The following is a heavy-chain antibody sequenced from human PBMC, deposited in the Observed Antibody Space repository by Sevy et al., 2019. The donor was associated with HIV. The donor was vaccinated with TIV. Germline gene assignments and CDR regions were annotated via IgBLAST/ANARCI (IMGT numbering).Heavy chain of an antibody. Sequence: SETLSLTCTVSGGSVSSGSYYWSWIRQPPGKGLEWIGYIYYSGSTNYHPSLKSRVTISVDTSKNQFPLKLSSVTAADTAVYYCARAYGDYVPYYYGMDVWGQGTTVTVSS. J-gene: IGHJ6*02. CDR2: IYYSGST. V-gene: IGHV4-61*01. D-gene: IGHD4-17*01. CDR1: GGSVSSGSYY. CDR3: ARAYGDYVPYYYGMDV.